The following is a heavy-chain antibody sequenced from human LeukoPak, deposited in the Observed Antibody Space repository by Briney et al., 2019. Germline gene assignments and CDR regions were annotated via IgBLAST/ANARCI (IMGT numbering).Heavy chain of an antibody. CDR2: INWDGDST. CDR3: ARVRLGYSYDAFDI. CDR1: GFNFDDYA. Sequence: SGGSLRLSCAASGFNFDDYAMHWVRQAPGKGLEWVSLINWDGDSTYYADSVKGRFTISRDNSKNTLYLQMNSLRAEDTAVYYCARVRLGYSYDAFDIWGQGTMVTVSS. V-gene: IGHV3-43D*03. D-gene: IGHD5-18*01. J-gene: IGHJ3*02.